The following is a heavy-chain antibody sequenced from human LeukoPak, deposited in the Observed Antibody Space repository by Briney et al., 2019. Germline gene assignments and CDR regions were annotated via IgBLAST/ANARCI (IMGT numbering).Heavy chain of an antibody. Sequence: ASVKVSCKGTGYTFTSYAMNWVRQAPGQGLEWMGWINTNTGNPTYAQGFTGRFVFSLDTSVSTAYLQISSLKAEDTAVYYCAREAHLTGYVPATYGMDVWGQGTTVTVSS. J-gene: IGHJ6*02. CDR1: GYTFTSYA. CDR3: AREAHLTGYVPATYGMDV. D-gene: IGHD3-9*01. CDR2: INTNTGNP. V-gene: IGHV7-4-1*02.